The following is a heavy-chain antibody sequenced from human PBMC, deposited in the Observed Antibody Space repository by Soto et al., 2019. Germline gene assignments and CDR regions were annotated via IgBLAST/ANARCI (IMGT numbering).Heavy chain of an antibody. CDR3: AAYSHKGY. CDR1: GFTVSNNY. J-gene: IGHJ4*02. CDR2: IYSGGST. Sequence: EEQLVESGGDLVQPGGSLRLSCAASGFTVSNNYMSWVRQAPGKGLEWVSLIYSGGSTYYADSVKGRFTISRDSSKNTLYLQMNILRAEDTAMYYCAAYSHKGYWGQGTLVTVSS. D-gene: IGHD3-16*01. V-gene: IGHV3-66*01.